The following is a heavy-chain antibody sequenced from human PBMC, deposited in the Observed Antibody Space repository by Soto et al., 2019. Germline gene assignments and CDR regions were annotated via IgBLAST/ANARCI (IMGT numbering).Heavy chain of an antibody. J-gene: IGHJ4*02. CDR2: ISASGGNT. CDR1: GFSFSTYA. V-gene: IGHV3-23*01. D-gene: IGHD2-15*01. Sequence: PGGALRLSCAASGFSFSTYAMSWVRQAPGRGLEWVSTISASGGNTYYADSVKGRFTISRDNSNSTLFLQMKSLRGDDTAVYYCAKALGLHCVGSSCYTFDFWGQGTLVTVSS. CDR3: AKALGLHCVGSSCYTFDF.